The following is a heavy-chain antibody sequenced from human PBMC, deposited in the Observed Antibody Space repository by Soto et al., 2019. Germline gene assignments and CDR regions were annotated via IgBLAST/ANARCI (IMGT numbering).Heavy chain of an antibody. Sequence: SETLSLTCTVSGGSISTCYWSWIRQPPGKGLEWIGYILHSGSTTYNPSLKSRVTITVDTPQNQFSLKLNSVTAADTAIFYCARHRGPYYYDSTGYHDYWGQGTLVTVSS. V-gene: IGHV4-59*08. CDR3: ARHRGPYYYDSTGYHDY. CDR1: GGSISTCY. J-gene: IGHJ4*02. CDR2: ILHSGST. D-gene: IGHD3-22*01.